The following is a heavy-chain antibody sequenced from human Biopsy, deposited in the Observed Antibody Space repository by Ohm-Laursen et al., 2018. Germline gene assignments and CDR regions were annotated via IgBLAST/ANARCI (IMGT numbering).Heavy chain of an antibody. V-gene: IGHV1-8*01. CDR3: ARGYSRRVSIFEASIYWFDT. J-gene: IGHJ5*02. D-gene: IGHD6-6*01. CDR2: MIPSSGKT. Sequence: ASVKASCKPYGYSFSTYDVNWVRQARGQGLEWMGWMIPSSGKTGYAQRFQGRVTLTMNTSISTAYMELSGLRSEDTAVYFCARGYSRRVSIFEASIYWFDTWGQGTLVTVSS. CDR1: GYSFSTYD.